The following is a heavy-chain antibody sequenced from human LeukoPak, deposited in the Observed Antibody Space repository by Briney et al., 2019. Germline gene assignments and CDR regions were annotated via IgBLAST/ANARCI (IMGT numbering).Heavy chain of an antibody. V-gene: IGHV4-34*01. CDR1: GESISGFY. CDR2: INHSGST. CDR3: ARGNNAYQGS. Sequence: PSETLSLTCAVYGESISGFYWKWIRQPPGKGLEWIGEINHSGSTSYNPSLKGRVTISVDTSKKQFSLKLSSVTAADTAVYYCARGNNAYQGSWGQGTLVTVSS. J-gene: IGHJ5*02. D-gene: IGHD2-2*01.